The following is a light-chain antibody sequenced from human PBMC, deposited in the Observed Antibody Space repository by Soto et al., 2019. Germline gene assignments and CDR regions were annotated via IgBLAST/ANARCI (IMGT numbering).Light chain of an antibody. CDR1: QTVGIT. CDR3: QQRFAGPLT. CDR2: DAS. J-gene: IGKJ4*01. Sequence: IVLTQSPATLSLSPGERASLSCRASQTVGITLAWYQQRPGQAPRLLIYDASSRAAGIPARFSGGGSGTDFTLTISSLEPDDFAVYYCQQRFAGPLTFGGGTKVEIK. V-gene: IGKV3-11*01.